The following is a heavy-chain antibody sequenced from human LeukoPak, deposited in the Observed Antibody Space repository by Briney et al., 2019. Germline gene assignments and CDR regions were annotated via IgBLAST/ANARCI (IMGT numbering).Heavy chain of an antibody. CDR2: ISSSGGTI. V-gene: IGHV3-48*03. Sequence: GGSLRLSCAASGFNFNSFAMNWVRQAPGKGLEWVSYISSSGGTIYLLDSVKGRFTISRDNAKNSLYLQMDSLRPEDTAVYYCAGPTIAVVAAYDYWGQGTLVAVSP. CDR1: GFNFNSFA. CDR3: AGPTIAVVAAYDY. J-gene: IGHJ4*02. D-gene: IGHD2-2*01.